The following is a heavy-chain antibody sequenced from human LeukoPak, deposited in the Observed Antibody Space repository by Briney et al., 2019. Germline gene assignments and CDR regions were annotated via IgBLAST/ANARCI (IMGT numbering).Heavy chain of an antibody. D-gene: IGHD3-22*01. V-gene: IGHV3-53*01. CDR2: IYSGGST. CDR3: AREYYDNSGGEGAFDI. CDR1: GFTVSSNY. J-gene: IGHJ3*02. Sequence: PGGSLRLSCAASGFTVSSNYMNWVRQAPGKGLEWGSVIYSGGSTFYADSVEGRFTISRDNSNNTLYLQMNSLRAEDTAMYYCAREYYDNSGGEGAFDIWGPGTMVTVSS.